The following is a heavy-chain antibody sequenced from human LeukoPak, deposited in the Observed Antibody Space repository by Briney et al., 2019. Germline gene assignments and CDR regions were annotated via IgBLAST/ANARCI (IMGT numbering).Heavy chain of an antibody. CDR3: ARGDGDYSYFFDY. Sequence: ASVKVSYMASGYTFTSYYIHWVRQAPGQELEWMGIINPSVGSTNYEQKFQGRVTMTRDTSTSTVYMELSSLRSDDTAVYYCARGDGDYSYFFDYWGQGTLVTVSS. V-gene: IGHV1-46*01. J-gene: IGHJ4*02. D-gene: IGHD4-17*01. CDR1: GYTFTSYY. CDR2: INPSVGST.